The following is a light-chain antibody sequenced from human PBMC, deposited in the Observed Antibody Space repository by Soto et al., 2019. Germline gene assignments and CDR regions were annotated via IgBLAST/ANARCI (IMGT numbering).Light chain of an antibody. CDR3: HQYHNFPRT. Sequence: DIQLTQSPSTLSASVGARVTITCRASQSINGWLAWYQQKPGQAPHLLIYKASTLESGVPSRFSGSGSGTEFTLTVSSLQPDDFATYYCHQYHNFPRTFGQGTKVEL. J-gene: IGKJ1*01. CDR1: QSINGW. CDR2: KAS. V-gene: IGKV1-5*03.